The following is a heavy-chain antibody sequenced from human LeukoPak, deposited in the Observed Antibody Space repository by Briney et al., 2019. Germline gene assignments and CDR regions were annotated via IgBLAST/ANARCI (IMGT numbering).Heavy chain of an antibody. J-gene: IGHJ3*02. Sequence: SETLSLTCTVSGGSISSYYWSWIRQPPGKGLEWIGYIYYSGSTNYNPSLKSRVTISVDTSKNQFSLKLSSVTAADTAVYYCARVNWSGYDFRGAFDIWGQGTMVTVSS. V-gene: IGHV4-59*01. D-gene: IGHD5-12*01. CDR1: GGSISSYY. CDR2: IYYSGST. CDR3: ARVNWSGYDFRGAFDI.